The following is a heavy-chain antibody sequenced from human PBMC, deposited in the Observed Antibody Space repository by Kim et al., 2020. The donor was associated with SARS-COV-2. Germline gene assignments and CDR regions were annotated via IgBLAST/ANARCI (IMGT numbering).Heavy chain of an antibody. CDR1: GYSISSGYY. V-gene: IGHV4-38-2*02. CDR3: AKGREYYYGMDV. CDR2: IYHSGST. Sequence: SETLSLTCTVSGYSISSGYYWGRIRQPPGKGLEWIGSIYHSGSTYYNPSLKSRVTISVDTSKNQFSLKLSSVTAADTAVYYCAKGREYYYGMDVWGQGTT. D-gene: IGHD2-15*01. J-gene: IGHJ6*02.